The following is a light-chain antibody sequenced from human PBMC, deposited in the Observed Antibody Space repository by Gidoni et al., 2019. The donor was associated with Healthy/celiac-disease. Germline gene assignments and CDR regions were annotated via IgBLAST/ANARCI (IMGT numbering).Light chain of an antibody. Sequence: IQITQSPSSLSASVGDRVTITCRASQSISSYLNWYQQKPGKAPKLLIYAASSLQSGVPSRFSGSGSGTDFTLTISSLQPEDFATYYCQQSYSTWLTFGEGTKVEIK. CDR1: QSISSY. CDR3: QQSYSTWLT. J-gene: IGKJ4*01. V-gene: IGKV1-39*01. CDR2: AAS.